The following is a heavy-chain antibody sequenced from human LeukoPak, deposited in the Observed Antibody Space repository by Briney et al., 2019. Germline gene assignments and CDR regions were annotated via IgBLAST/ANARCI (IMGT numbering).Heavy chain of an antibody. V-gene: IGHV3-30-3*01. CDR1: GFTFSSYA. Sequence: AGGSLRLSCAASGFTFSSYAMHWVRQAPGKGLEWVAVISYDGSNKYYADSVEGRFTISRDNSKNTLYLQMNSLRAEDTAVYYCAREGAVAGNGGIYYFDYWGQGTLVTVSS. CDR3: AREGAVAGNGGIYYFDY. J-gene: IGHJ4*02. D-gene: IGHD6-19*01. CDR2: ISYDGSNK.